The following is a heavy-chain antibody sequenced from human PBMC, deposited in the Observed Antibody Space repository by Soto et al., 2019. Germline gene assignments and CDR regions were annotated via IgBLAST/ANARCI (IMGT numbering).Heavy chain of an antibody. CDR1: GGSFSGYY. J-gene: IGHJ4*02. Sequence: SETLSLTCAVYGGSFSGYYWTWIRQPPGKGLEWIGEINHSGSTKYNPSLKSRVTKSVDRSKNQFSLKLNSLTAADTAVYYCARGGARNSSSWYSGFDYWGQGTLVTVSS. V-gene: IGHV4-34*01. CDR3: ARGGARNSSSWYSGFDY. CDR2: INHSGST. D-gene: IGHD6-13*01.